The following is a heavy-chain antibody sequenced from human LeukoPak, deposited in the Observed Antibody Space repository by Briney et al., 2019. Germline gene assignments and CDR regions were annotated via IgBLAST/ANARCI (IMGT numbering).Heavy chain of an antibody. J-gene: IGHJ5*02. CDR1: GGSVSSSRYY. Sequence: SETLSLTCTVSGGSVSSSRYYWGWIRQPPGKGLEWIGSVYYTGNTYYNPSLKSRVTLSVDTSKNQFSLKLTSVTAADTAVYYCARSRGGATTPYNWFDPWGQGTLVTVSS. CDR2: VYYTGNT. V-gene: IGHV4-39*01. CDR3: ARSRGGATTPYNWFDP. D-gene: IGHD1-26*01.